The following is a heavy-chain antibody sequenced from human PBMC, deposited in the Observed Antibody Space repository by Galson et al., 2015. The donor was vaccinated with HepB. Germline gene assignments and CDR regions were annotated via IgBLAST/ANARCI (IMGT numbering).Heavy chain of an antibody. Sequence: SLRLSCAASGFTFEYYAMSWVRQAPGKGLEWVSTISGSGGSTYYADSVEGRFTISRDNSKTTVYVQMDSLRAEDTAVYFCARGPYYYDPFDIWGQGTKVTVSS. CDR3: ARGPYYYDPFDI. CDR2: ISGSGGST. CDR1: GFTFEYYA. V-gene: IGHV3-23*01. J-gene: IGHJ3*02. D-gene: IGHD3-22*01.